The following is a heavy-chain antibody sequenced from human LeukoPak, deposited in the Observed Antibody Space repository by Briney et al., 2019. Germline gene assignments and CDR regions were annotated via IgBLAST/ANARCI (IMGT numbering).Heavy chain of an antibody. Sequence: SETLSLTCTVSGGSISSYYWSWIRQPPGKGLEWIGYIYYSGSTNYNPSLESRVTISVDTSKNQFSLKLISVTAADTAVYYCARDGGYSNPYYYYYYYMDVWGKGTTVTVSS. V-gene: IGHV4-59*12. CDR1: GGSISSYY. D-gene: IGHD4-11*01. CDR3: ARDGGYSNPYYYYYYYMDV. CDR2: IYYSGST. J-gene: IGHJ6*03.